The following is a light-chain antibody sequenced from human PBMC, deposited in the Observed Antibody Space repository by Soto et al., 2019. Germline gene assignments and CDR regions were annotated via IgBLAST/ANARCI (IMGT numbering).Light chain of an antibody. V-gene: IGKV3-15*01. CDR1: QSVSSN. J-gene: IGKJ2*01. CDR3: QQYDNWPPRYT. Sequence: EIVMTQSPATLSVSPGERATLSCRASQSVSSNLAWYQQKPGQAPRLLIYGTSTRATGIPARFGGSGSGTEFTLTISSLQSEDFAVYYCQQYDNWPPRYTFGQGTKLEIK. CDR2: GTS.